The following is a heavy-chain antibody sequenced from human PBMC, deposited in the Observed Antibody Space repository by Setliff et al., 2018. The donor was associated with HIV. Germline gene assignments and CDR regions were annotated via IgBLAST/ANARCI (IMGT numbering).Heavy chain of an antibody. J-gene: IGHJ6*02. V-gene: IGHV4-30-4*08. CDR2: IYYSGST. D-gene: IGHD3-10*01. CDR3: ARDDYGSGSYFYYGMDV. CDR1: GGSISSGDYY. Sequence: ASETLSLTCTVSGGSISSGDYYWSWIRQPPGKGLEWIGYIYYSGSTYYNPSLKSRVTISVDTSKNQFSLKLSSVTAADTAVYYCARDDYGSGSYFYYGMDVWGQGTTVTVSS.